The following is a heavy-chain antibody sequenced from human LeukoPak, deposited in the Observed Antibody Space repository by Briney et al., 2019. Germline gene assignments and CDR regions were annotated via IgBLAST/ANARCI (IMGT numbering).Heavy chain of an antibody. CDR3: ARDAAGAPGLSFDY. D-gene: IGHD1-26*01. CDR1: GYTFTDYY. CDR2: INLNSGGT. J-gene: IGHJ4*02. Sequence: ASVKVSCKASGYTFTDYYIHWVRQAPGQGLEWMGLINLNSGGTDYAQRFQGRVTMTRDTSTTTASMELRRLMSDDTAVYYCARDAAGAPGLSFDYWGQGTLVTASS. V-gene: IGHV1-2*02.